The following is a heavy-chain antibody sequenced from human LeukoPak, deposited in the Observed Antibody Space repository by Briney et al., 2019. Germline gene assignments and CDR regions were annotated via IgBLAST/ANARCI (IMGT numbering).Heavy chain of an antibody. J-gene: IGHJ4*02. CDR3: AKEGDFWSGYPFDY. V-gene: IGHV3-23*01. Sequence: GGSLRLSCVAFDFTFSTHAMSWVRQAPGKGLEWVSTISGSGGSTYYADSVKGRFTISRDNSKDTLYLQMNSLRAEDTAVYYCAKEGDFWSGYPFDYWGQGTLVTVSS. D-gene: IGHD3-3*01. CDR1: DFTFSTHA. CDR2: ISGSGGST.